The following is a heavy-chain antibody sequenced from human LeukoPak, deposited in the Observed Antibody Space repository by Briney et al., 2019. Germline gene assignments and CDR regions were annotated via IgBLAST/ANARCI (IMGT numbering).Heavy chain of an antibody. D-gene: IGHD6-19*01. CDR1: GYTFTSYY. Sequence: ASVKVSCKASGYTFTSYYMHWVRQAPGQGLEWMGIINPSGCSTSYAQNFQGRVTMTRDMSTSTVYMELSSLRSEETAVYYCASQYSSGWYVRYFDLWGRGTLVTVSS. V-gene: IGHV1-46*01. CDR3: ASQYSSGWYVRYFDL. CDR2: INPSGCST. J-gene: IGHJ2*01.